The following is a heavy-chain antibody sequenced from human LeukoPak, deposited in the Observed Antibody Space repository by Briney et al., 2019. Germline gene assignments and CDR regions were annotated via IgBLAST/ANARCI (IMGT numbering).Heavy chain of an antibody. J-gene: IGHJ4*02. V-gene: IGHV3-21*01. Sequence: PGGSLRLSCAASGFTFSSYSMNWVRQAPGKGLEWVSSISSSSSYIYYADSVKGRFTISRDNAKNSLYLQMNSLRAEDTAVYYCARAGYSSSWHIDYWGQGTLVTASS. CDR3: ARAGYSSSWHIDY. D-gene: IGHD6-13*01. CDR1: GFTFSSYS. CDR2: ISSSSSYI.